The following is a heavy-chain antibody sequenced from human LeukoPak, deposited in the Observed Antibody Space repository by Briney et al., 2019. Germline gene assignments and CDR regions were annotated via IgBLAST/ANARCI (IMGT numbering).Heavy chain of an antibody. Sequence: GESLKISCKGSGYIFSNFWIGWVRQIPGKGLEWMGIIYPGDSHTIYSPSFQGQVTISADKSISTAYLQWSSLKPSDTAMYYCARSINLYFDYWGQGTLVTVSS. D-gene: IGHD1-1*01. CDR1: GYIFSNFW. V-gene: IGHV5-51*01. CDR3: ARSINLYFDY. J-gene: IGHJ4*02. CDR2: IYPGDSHT.